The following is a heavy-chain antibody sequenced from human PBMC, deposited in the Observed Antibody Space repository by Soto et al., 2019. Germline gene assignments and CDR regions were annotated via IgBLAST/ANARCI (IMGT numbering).Heavy chain of an antibody. CDR3: ARILGDSSGNPQFDY. J-gene: IGHJ4*02. V-gene: IGHV2-26*01. CDR1: GFSLSNARMD. Sequence: QVTLKESGPVLVKPTETLTLTCTVSGFSLSNARMDVSWIRQPPGKALEWLAHIFSNDEKSYSTSLKSRLTISKDTSKSQVVLTMTNMDPVDTATYYCARILGDSSGNPQFDYWGQGTLVTVSS. D-gene: IGHD3-22*01. CDR2: IFSNDEK.